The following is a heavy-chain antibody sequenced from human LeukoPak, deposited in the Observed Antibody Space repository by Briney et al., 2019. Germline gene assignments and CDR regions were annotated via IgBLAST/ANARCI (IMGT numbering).Heavy chain of an antibody. CDR1: VGSFGAHY. CDR2: ISHSGST. J-gene: IGHJ4*02. D-gene: IGHD1-26*01. Sequence: SETLSLTCAVYVGSFGAHYWSWVRQSPGMGLEWIGEISHSGSTNYNPSLKSRVSISVDTSKNQFSLKMNSVTAADTAVYYCVREASGSPDYFDSWGQGTLVTVSS. CDR3: VREASGSPDYFDS. V-gene: IGHV4-34*01.